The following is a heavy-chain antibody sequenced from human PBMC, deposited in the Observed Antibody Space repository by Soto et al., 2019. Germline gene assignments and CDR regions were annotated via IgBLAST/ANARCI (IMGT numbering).Heavy chain of an antibody. CDR2: ISDSGGST. J-gene: IGHJ4*02. CDR3: AKGSDGSRPYYFDH. V-gene: IGHV3-23*01. CDR1: GFMFSNYA. D-gene: IGHD2-15*01. Sequence: PGGSLRLSCAASGFMFSNYAMSWVRQAPGKGLEWVSAISDSGGSTWYADSVKGRFTISRDNSMNTLSLQTNSLRAEDTAVYYCAKGSDGSRPYYFDHWGQGTLVTV.